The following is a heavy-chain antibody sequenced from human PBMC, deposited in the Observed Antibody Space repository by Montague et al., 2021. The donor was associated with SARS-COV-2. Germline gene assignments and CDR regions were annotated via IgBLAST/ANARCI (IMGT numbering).Heavy chain of an antibody. CDR1: GGSISSYY. CDR2: IYYSGST. J-gene: IGHJ4*02. Sequence: SETLSLTCTVSGGSISSYYWSWIRQPPGKGLEWIGYIYYSGSTNYNLFLKSRVTISVDTSKNQFSLKLSSVTAADTAVYYCARGFDYWGQGTLVTVSS. V-gene: IGHV4-59*01. CDR3: ARGFDY.